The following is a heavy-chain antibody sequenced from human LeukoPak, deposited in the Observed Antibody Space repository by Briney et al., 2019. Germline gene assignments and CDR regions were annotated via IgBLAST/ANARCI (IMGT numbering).Heavy chain of an antibody. J-gene: IGHJ4*02. V-gene: IGHV3-48*02. D-gene: IGHD1-1*01. Sequence: PGGSLRLSCAASGFTFTIYSMNWVRQAPGKGLEWVSYISSSGTTMYYADSVKGRFTISRDNAKNSLYLQMNSLRDEDTAVYYCARSAAGTYYWGQGTLVTVSS. CDR3: ARSAAGTYY. CDR1: GFTFTIYS. CDR2: ISSSGTTM.